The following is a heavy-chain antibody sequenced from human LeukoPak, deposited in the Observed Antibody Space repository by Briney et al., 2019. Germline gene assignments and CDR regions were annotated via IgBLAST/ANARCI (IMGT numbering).Heavy chain of an antibody. CDR2: INTNTRNP. D-gene: IGHD3-3*02. CDR1: GGTFSSYA. Sequence: ASVKVSCKASGGTFSSYAISWVRQAPGQGLEWMGWINTNTRNPTYAQGFTGRFVFSLDTSVSTAYLQISSLKAEDTAVYYCARIRAPSSFGQRESDYWGQGTLVTVSS. V-gene: IGHV7-4-1*02. CDR3: ARIRAPSSFGQRESDY. J-gene: IGHJ4*02.